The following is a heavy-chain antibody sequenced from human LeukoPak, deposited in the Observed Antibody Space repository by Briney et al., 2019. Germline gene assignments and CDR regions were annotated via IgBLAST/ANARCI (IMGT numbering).Heavy chain of an antibody. D-gene: IGHD6-19*01. V-gene: IGHV1-2*02. CDR3: ARGGKQWLVRYYYGVDV. CDR2: LNPDSAGT. J-gene: IGHJ6*02. Sequence: ASVKVSCKASGYTFTDNYIHWLRQAPGQGLEWMGWLNPDSAGTSYARKFQGRVSMTRDTSISTAYIELSGLTSDDTAIYYCARGGKQWLVRYYYGVDVWGQGTTVIVSS. CDR1: GYTFTDNY.